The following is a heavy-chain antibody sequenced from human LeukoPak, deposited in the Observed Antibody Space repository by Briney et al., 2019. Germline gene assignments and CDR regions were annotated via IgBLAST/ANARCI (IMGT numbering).Heavy chain of an antibody. V-gene: IGHV3-23*01. CDR2: ITGSGDTT. CDR1: GFIFRNYA. CDR3: VEGGGVGIGGFDY. D-gene: IGHD3-16*01. J-gene: IGHJ4*02. Sequence: PGASLRLSCAASGFIFRNYAMSWVRQAPGKGLEWVSAITGSGDTTYYADSVKGRFTISRDNSKNTLYLQMNSLRAEDTALYYCVEGGGVGIGGFDYWGQGTLVTVSS.